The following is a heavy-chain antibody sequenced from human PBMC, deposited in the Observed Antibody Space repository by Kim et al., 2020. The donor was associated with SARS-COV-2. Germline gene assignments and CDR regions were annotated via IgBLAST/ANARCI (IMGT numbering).Heavy chain of an antibody. CDR3: AKYFMAVRDIVVVPAAAFDY. Sequence: GGSLRLSCAASGFTFSSYAMSWVRQAPGKGLEWVSAISGSGGSTYYADSVKGRFTISRDNSKNTLYLQMNSLRAEDTAVYYCAKYFMAVRDIVVVPAAAFDYWGQGTLVTVSS. J-gene: IGHJ4*02. CDR1: GFTFSSYA. CDR2: ISGSGGST. D-gene: IGHD2-2*01. V-gene: IGHV3-23*01.